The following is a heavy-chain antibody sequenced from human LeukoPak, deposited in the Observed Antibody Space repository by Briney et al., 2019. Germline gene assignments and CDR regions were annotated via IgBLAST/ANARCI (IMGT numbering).Heavy chain of an antibody. Sequence: SQTLSLTCAISGDSVSSNSAVWNWLRQSPSRGLEWLGRTYYRSKWYNDYAVTVKSRITVNPDASKNQFSLQLNSVTPEDTAMYYCARDTGAAISVFDIWGQGTMVTVSS. J-gene: IGHJ3*02. CDR1: GDSVSSNSAV. CDR3: ARDTGAAISVFDI. CDR2: TYYRSKWYN. D-gene: IGHD5-12*01. V-gene: IGHV6-1*01.